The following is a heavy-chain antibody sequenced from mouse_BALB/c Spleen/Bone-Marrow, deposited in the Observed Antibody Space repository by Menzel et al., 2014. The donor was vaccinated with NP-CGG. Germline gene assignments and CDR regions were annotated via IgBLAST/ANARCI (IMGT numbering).Heavy chain of an antibody. D-gene: IGHD1-1*01. V-gene: IGHV1S41*01. CDR3: ARESYYYENYAMDY. CDR1: GYTFTSYW. CDR2: IAPGSGST. J-gene: IGHJ4*01. Sequence: VKPGASVKLSCKASGYTFTSYWINWIKQRPGQGLEWIGRIAPGSGSTYYNEMFKGKATLTVDTSSSTAYIQLSSLSSEDSAVYFCARESYYYENYAMDYWGQGTSVTVSS.